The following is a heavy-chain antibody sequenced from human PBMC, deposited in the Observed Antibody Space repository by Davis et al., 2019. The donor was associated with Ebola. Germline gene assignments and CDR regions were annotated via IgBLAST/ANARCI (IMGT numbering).Heavy chain of an antibody. J-gene: IGHJ4*02. CDR1: GYTFTSYA. CDR2: INVRNGNT. Sequence: AASVKVSCKASGYTFTSYAMHWVRQAPGQRLEWMGWINVRNGNTKYSQRFQGRVTITTDTSASTVYLDLTSLRSDDTAVFYCAKASFGYNSGWYAEYWGPGSLVTVSS. V-gene: IGHV1-3*01. D-gene: IGHD6-19*01. CDR3: AKASFGYNSGWYAEY.